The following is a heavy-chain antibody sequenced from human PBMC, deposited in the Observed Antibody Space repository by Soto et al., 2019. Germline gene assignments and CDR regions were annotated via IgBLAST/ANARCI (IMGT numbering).Heavy chain of an antibody. CDR1: GFTFSSYG. Sequence: PGGSLRLSCAASGFTFSSYGMHWVRQAPGKGLEWVAVIWYDGSNKYYADSVKGRFTISRDNSKNTLYLQMNSLRAEDTAVYYCARDGDSSSRHTYYYYGMDVWGQGTTVTVSS. J-gene: IGHJ6*02. V-gene: IGHV3-33*01. CDR2: IWYDGSNK. D-gene: IGHD6-13*01. CDR3: ARDGDSSSRHTYYYYGMDV.